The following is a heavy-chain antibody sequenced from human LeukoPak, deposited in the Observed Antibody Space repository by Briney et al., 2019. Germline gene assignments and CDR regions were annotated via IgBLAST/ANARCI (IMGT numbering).Heavy chain of an antibody. J-gene: IGHJ6*02. CDR3: ARDSYCSGGSCYSNYGMDV. Sequence: GASEKVSCKASGYTFTSYDINWVRQATGQGLEWMGWMNPNSGNTGYAQKFQGRVTMTRNTSISTAYMELSSLRSEDTAVYYCARDSYCSGGSCYSNYGMDVWGQGTTVTVSS. D-gene: IGHD2-15*01. CDR2: MNPNSGNT. CDR1: GYTFTSYD. V-gene: IGHV1-8*01.